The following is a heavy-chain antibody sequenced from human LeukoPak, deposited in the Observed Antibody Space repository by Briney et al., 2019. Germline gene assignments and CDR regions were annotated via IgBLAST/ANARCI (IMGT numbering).Heavy chain of an antibody. D-gene: IGHD6-25*01. V-gene: IGHV3-30*03. CDR3: ARARLPYYYYYGMDV. J-gene: IGHJ6*02. CDR1: GFTFSSYG. Sequence: GGSLRLSCAASGFTFSSYGMHWVRQAPGKGLEWVAVISYDGSNKYYADSVKGRFTISRDNSKNTLYLQMNSLRAEDTAVYYCARARLPYYYYYGMDVWGQGTTVTVSS. CDR2: ISYDGSNK.